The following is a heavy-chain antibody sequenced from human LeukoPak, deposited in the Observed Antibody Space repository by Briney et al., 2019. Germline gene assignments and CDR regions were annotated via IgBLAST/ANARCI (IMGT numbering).Heavy chain of an antibody. J-gene: IGHJ4*02. CDR2: TYYMSKWYN. CDR3: TRGWISFDY. Sequence: SGTLFLTCAISGDSVSSNSAAWNWIRQSPSRGLEWVGRTYYMSKWYNDYALSVRGRITINPDTSKNQFSLQLNYMTPEDTAVYYCTRGWISFDYWGQGTLVTASS. D-gene: IGHD5-12*01. V-gene: IGHV6-1*01. CDR1: GDSVSSNSAA.